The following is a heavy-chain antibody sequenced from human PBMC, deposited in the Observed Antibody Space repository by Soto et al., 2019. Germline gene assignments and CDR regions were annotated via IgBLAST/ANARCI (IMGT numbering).Heavy chain of an antibody. CDR3: AREEDDSSGYYPDY. CDR1: GFTFSSYW. CDR2: IKQDGSEK. D-gene: IGHD3-22*01. V-gene: IGHV3-7*01. J-gene: IGHJ4*02. Sequence: ESGGGLVQPGGSLRLSCAASGFTFSSYWMSWVRQAPGKGLEWVANIKQDGSEKYYVDSVKGRFTISRDNAKNSLYLQMNSLRAEDTAVYYCAREEDDSSGYYPDYWGQGTLVTVSS.